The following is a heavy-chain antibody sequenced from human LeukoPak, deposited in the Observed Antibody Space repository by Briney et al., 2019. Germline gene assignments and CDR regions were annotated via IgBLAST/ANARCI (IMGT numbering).Heavy chain of an antibody. CDR1: GGSVSSHF. CDR2: IYNSGIT. V-gene: IGHV4-59*02. J-gene: IGHJ6*03. D-gene: IGHD4/OR15-4a*01. Sequence: PSETLSLTCTVSGGSVSSHFWSWIRQPPGKGLKWIGYIYNSGITNYNPSLKSRVTMSVDTSKNQFSLMLRSVTAADTAVYYCARDHLPAGAPGYYMDVWGKGTTVTVSS. CDR3: ARDHLPAGAPGYYMDV.